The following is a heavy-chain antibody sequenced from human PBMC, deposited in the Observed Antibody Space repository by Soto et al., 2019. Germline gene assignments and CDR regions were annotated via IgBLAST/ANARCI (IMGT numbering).Heavy chain of an antibody. D-gene: IGHD4-4*01. CDR2: IYHSGST. J-gene: IGHJ4*02. Sequence: QLQLQESGSGLVKPSQTLSLTCAVSGGSISSGGYSWSWIRQPPGKGLEWIGYIYHSGSTYYNPSLKSRITISIDRSKNQLSRKLSSVTAADTAVYYCARGMTTVTTLDYWGQGTLVTVSS. CDR3: ARGMTTVTTLDY. CDR1: GGSISSGGYS. V-gene: IGHV4-30-2*01.